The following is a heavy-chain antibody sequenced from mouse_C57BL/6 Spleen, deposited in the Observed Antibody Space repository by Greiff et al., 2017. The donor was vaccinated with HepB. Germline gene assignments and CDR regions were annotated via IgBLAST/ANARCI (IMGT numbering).Heavy chain of an antibody. D-gene: IGHD2-4*01. CDR3: ARLGLRRTGYFDY. V-gene: IGHV1-59*01. Sequence: QVQLQQPGAELVRPGTSVKLSCKASGYTFTSYWMHWVKQRPGQGLEWIGVIDPSDSYTNYNQKFKGKATLTVDTSSSTAYMQLSSLTSEDSAVYYCARLGLRRTGYFDYWGQGTTLTVSS. CDR2: IDPSDSYT. CDR1: GYTFTSYW. J-gene: IGHJ2*01.